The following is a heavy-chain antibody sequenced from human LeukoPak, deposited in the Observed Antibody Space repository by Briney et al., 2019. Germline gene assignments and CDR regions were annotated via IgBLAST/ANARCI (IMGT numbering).Heavy chain of an antibody. Sequence: AXVKVSCXASGYTFTSYGISWVRQAPGQGLEWMGWISAYNGNTNYAQKLQGRVTMTTDTSTSTAYMELRSLRSDDTAVYYCARDGGGSSSWLLGFDPWGQGTLVTVSS. V-gene: IGHV1-18*01. D-gene: IGHD6-13*01. CDR2: ISAYNGNT. J-gene: IGHJ5*02. CDR3: ARDGGGSSSWLLGFDP. CDR1: GYTFTSYG.